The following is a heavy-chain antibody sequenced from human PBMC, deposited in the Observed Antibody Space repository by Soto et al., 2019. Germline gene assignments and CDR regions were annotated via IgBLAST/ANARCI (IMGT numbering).Heavy chain of an antibody. J-gene: IGHJ4*02. CDR2: INSDGST. CDR1: GFVVISAY. CDR3: XRSGYXFAWGY. D-gene: IGHD5-18*01. V-gene: IGHV3-53*01. Sequence: EVQLVESGGGLIPPGGSLRLSCAASGFVVISAYMTWVRXAPGKGLEWLSMINSDGSTLYAESVKGRFTISRDNSXXXXXXXXXXXXXXXXXXYXXXRSGYXFAWGYWGQGTLVIVTS.